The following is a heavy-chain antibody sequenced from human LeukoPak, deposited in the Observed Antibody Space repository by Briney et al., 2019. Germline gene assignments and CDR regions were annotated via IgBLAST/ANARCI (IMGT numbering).Heavy chain of an antibody. D-gene: IGHD3-10*01. Sequence: GGSLRLSCSASGFTFSSYAMHWVRPAPGKGLEYVSAISSNGGSTYYADSVKGRFTISRDNSKNTLYLQMSSLRAEDTAVYYCARVRGESPRWFDPWGQGTLVTVSS. CDR2: ISSNGGST. V-gene: IGHV3-64D*06. CDR3: ARVRGESPRWFDP. CDR1: GFTFSSYA. J-gene: IGHJ5*02.